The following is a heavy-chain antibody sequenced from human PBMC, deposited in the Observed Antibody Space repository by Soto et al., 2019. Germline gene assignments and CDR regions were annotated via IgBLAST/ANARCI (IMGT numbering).Heavy chain of an antibody. D-gene: IGHD3-10*01. V-gene: IGHV1-8*01. CDR2: MNPDNGDT. CDR1: GYTFTSYD. Sequence: ASVKVSCKASGYTFTSYDINWVRQATGQGLEWVAWMNPDNGDTGYAQKFQGRVTLTSNTSISTAYMELSGLRSEDTAVYFCARGRGSFPNYYYYMDVWANGTTVTVSS. CDR3: ARGRGSFPNYYYYMDV. J-gene: IGHJ6*03.